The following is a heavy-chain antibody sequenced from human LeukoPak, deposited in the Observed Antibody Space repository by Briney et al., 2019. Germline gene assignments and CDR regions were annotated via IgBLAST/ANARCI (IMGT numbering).Heavy chain of an antibody. CDR2: IYAGGST. CDR1: GFIVSSNY. D-gene: IGHD2-15*01. V-gene: IGHV3-66*04. J-gene: IGHJ4*02. Sequence: GGSLRLSCAVSGFIVSSNYMNWVRQAPGKGLEWVSVIYAGGSTYYADSVKGRFTISRDSSKNTLYHQMNSLRAEDTAVYYCAKPGYCSGGSCSPEFDYWGQGILVTVSS. CDR3: AKPGYCSGGSCSPEFDY.